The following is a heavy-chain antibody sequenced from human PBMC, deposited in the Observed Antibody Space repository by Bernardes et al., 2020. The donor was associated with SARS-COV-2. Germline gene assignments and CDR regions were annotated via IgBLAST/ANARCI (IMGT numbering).Heavy chain of an antibody. V-gene: IGHV4-31*03. CDR1: GGSISSGGYY. D-gene: IGHD4-17*01. Sequence: LSLTCTVSGGSISSGGYYWSWIRQHPGKGLEWIGYIYYSGSTYYNPSLKSRVTISVDTSKNQFSLKLSSVTAADTAVYYCARAGDYGDYYVDYWGQGTLVTVSS. CDR2: IYYSGST. CDR3: ARAGDYGDYYVDY. J-gene: IGHJ4*02.